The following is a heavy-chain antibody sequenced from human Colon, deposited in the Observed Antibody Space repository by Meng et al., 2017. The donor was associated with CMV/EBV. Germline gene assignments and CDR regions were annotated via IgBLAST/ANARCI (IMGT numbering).Heavy chain of an antibody. CDR3: ARGSYSFLEKASYYFDY. CDR2: LNPNSGDS. Sequence: ASVKVSCKASGYTFTGYYMHWVRQAPGRGPEWMGCLNPNSGDSNYAQKFQGRVTMTRDTSSNTAYLDLDGLMSDDTAIYFCARGSYSFLEKASYYFDYWGQGAPVTVSS. J-gene: IGHJ4*02. V-gene: IGHV1-2*02. CDR1: GYTFTGYY. D-gene: IGHD3-3*02.